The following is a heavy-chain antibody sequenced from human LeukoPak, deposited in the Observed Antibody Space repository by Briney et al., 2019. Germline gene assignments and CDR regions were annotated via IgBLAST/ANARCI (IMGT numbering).Heavy chain of an antibody. CDR3: ARATISFAPYYYYYYMDV. D-gene: IGHD2/OR15-2a*01. Sequence: PSETLSLTCTVSGGSIGSYYWSWIRQPPGKGLEWIGYIYYSGSTNYNPSLKSRVTISVDTSKNQFSLKLSSVTAAETAVYYCARATISFAPYYYYYYMDVWGKGTTVTVSS. CDR1: GGSIGSYY. CDR2: IYYSGST. V-gene: IGHV4-59*01. J-gene: IGHJ6*03.